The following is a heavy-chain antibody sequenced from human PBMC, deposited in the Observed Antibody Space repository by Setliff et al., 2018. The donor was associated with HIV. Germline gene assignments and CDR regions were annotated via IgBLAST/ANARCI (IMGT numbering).Heavy chain of an antibody. CDR1: GYTFTNYG. CDR3: ARSPYSGRLVP. V-gene: IGHV1-18*01. D-gene: IGHD5-12*01. CDR2: ISAYDGNT. J-gene: IGHJ5*02. Sequence: SVKVSCKASGYTFTNYGISWVRQAPGQGLEWMGWISAYDGNTNYEQKFQGRVTMTTDTSTSTAYMELRSLRSDDTAVYFCARSPYSGRLVPWGQGTLVTVSS.